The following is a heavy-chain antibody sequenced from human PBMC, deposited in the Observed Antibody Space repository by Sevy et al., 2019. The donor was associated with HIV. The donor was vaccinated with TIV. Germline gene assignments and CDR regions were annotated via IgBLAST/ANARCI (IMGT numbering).Heavy chain of an antibody. Sequence: GSLRLSCTVSGGSISSYYWSWIRQPPGKGLEWIGYIYYSGSTNYNPSLKSRVTISVDTSKNQFSLKLSSVTAADTAVYYCARGSSVFDYWGQGTLVTVSS. D-gene: IGHD6-6*01. CDR2: IYYSGST. V-gene: IGHV4-59*01. J-gene: IGHJ4*02. CDR3: ARGSSVFDY. CDR1: GGSISSYY.